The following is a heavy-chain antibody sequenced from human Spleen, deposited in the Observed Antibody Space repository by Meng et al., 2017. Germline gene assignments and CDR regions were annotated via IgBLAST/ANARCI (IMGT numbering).Heavy chain of an antibody. CDR2: INSDGSST. CDR3: ARDFSGRYCSGGSCYGNY. J-gene: IGHJ4*02. Sequence: GGSLRLSCVVSGSFSDDYGMHWVRQAPGKGLVWVSRINSDGSSTSYADSVKGRFTISRDNAKNTLYLQMNSLRAEDTAVYYCARDFSGRYCSGGSCYGNYWGQGTLVTVSS. D-gene: IGHD2-15*01. V-gene: IGHV3-74*01. CDR1: GSFSDDYG.